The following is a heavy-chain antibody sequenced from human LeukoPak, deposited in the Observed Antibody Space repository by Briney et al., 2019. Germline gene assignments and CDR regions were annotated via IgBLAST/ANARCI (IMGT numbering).Heavy chain of an antibody. CDR3: AKELLAYCGGDCYDLDY. D-gene: IGHD2-21*01. Sequence: PGGSLRLSCAASGFTFSSYGMHWVHQAPGKGLEWVAFIRYDGSNKYYADSVKGRFTISRDNSKNTLYLQMNSLRAEDTAVYYCAKELLAYCGGDCYDLDYWGQGTLVTVSS. V-gene: IGHV3-30*02. J-gene: IGHJ4*02. CDR1: GFTFSSYG. CDR2: IRYDGSNK.